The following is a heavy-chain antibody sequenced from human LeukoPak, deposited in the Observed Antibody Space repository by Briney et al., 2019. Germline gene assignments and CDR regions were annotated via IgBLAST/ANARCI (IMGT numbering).Heavy chain of an antibody. D-gene: IGHD1/OR15-1a*01. J-gene: IGHJ4*02. Sequence: GGSLRLSCAASGFTFSSYSMNWVRQAPGKGLEWASSISSSSSYIYYADSVKGRFTISRDNAKNSLYLQMNSPRAEDTAVYYCAAGQQADYWGQGTLVTVSS. V-gene: IGHV3-21*01. CDR3: AAGQQADY. CDR2: ISSSSSYI. CDR1: GFTFSSYS.